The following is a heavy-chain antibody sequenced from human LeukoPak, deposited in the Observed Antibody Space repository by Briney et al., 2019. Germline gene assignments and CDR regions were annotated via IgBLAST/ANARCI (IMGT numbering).Heavy chain of an antibody. J-gene: IGHJ6*02. Sequence: GGSLRLSCAASGFTFSSYWMHWVRQAPGKGLVWVSRINSDGSSTSYADSVKGRFTISRDNAKNTLYLQMNSLRAEDTAVYYCAREPYYYDSSGYYQDYYYYGMDVWGQGTTVAVSS. CDR1: GFTFSSYW. D-gene: IGHD3-22*01. CDR3: AREPYYYDSSGYYQDYYYYGMDV. CDR2: INSDGSST. V-gene: IGHV3-74*01.